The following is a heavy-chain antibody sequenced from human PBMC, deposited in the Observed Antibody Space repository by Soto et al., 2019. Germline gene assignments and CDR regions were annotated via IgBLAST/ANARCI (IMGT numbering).Heavy chain of an antibody. CDR1: GGSISSYY. J-gene: IGHJ6*02. V-gene: IGHV4-59*01. D-gene: IGHD3-3*01. CDR3: ARVRFLEWQFNRAYYYYGMDG. CDR2: IYYSGST. Sequence: PSETLSLTCTVSGGSISSYYWSWIRQPPGKGLEWIGYIYYSGSTNYNPSLKSRVTISVDTSKNQFSLKLSSVTAADTAVYYCARVRFLEWQFNRAYYYYGMDGWGQGTTVTVSS.